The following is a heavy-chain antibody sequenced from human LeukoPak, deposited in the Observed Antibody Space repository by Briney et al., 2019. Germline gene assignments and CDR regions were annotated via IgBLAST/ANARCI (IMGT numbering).Heavy chain of an antibody. Sequence: GGFLRLSCAASGFTFSSYGMHWVRQAPGKGLEWVAFIRYDGSNKYYADSVKGRFTISRDNSKNTLYPQMNSLRAEDTAVYYCAKDTSRFLEWLFDAFDVWGQGTMVTVSS. V-gene: IGHV3-30*02. CDR2: IRYDGSNK. D-gene: IGHD3-3*01. J-gene: IGHJ3*01. CDR1: GFTFSSYG. CDR3: AKDTSRFLEWLFDAFDV.